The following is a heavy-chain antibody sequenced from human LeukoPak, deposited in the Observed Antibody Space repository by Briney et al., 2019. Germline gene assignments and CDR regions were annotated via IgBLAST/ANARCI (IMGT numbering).Heavy chain of an antibody. J-gene: IGHJ4*02. V-gene: IGHV1-3*04. CDR1: GYTLTSYA. D-gene: IGHD6-6*01. Sequence: GASVKVSCKASGYTLTSYAMHWVRQAPGQSIDWMGWINTGNSNTKYSQEFQGSVTTTRDTPASTAYMELSSLRSDDTAVYYCARDPGYSSSSGVDYWGQGTLVTVSS. CDR2: INTGNSNT. CDR3: ARDPGYSSSSGVDY.